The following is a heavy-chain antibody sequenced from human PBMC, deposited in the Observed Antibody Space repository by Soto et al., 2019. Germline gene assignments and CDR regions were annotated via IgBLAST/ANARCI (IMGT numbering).Heavy chain of an antibody. D-gene: IGHD2-2*02. V-gene: IGHV3-23*01. CDR2: ISGSGGST. Sequence: GGSLRLSCAASGVTFSSYAMSWVRQAPGKGLEWVSAISGSGGSTYYADSVKGRFTISRDNSKNTLYLQMNSLRAEDTAVYYCAKGRCSTSCYIDYYYYYGMDVWGQGTTVTVSS. J-gene: IGHJ6*02. CDR3: AKGRCSTSCYIDYYYYYGMDV. CDR1: GVTFSSYA.